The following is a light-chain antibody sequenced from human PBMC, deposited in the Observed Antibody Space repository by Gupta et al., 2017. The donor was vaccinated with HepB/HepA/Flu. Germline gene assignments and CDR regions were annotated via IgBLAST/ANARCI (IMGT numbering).Light chain of an antibody. V-gene: IGKV3-11*01. CDR2: DAS. J-gene: IGKJ2*03. CDR3: QQRSNWPPRDS. CDR1: QSVSSY. Sequence: EIVLTQSPATLSLSPGERATLSCRASQSVSSYLAWYQQKPGQAPRLLIYDASNRATGIPARFSGSGSGTDFTLTISSLEPEDFAVYYCQQRSNWPPRDSFGQGTXLEIK.